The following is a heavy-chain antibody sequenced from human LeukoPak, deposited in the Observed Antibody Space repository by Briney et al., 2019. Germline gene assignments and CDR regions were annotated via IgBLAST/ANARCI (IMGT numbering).Heavy chain of an antibody. Sequence: ASVKVSCKASGYTFTSYGISWVRQAPGQGLEWMGWINPNSGGTNYAQKFQGRVTMTRDTSISTAYMELSRLRSDDTAVYYCARVAYDSDWFDPWGQGTLVTVSS. V-gene: IGHV1-2*02. CDR2: INPNSGGT. J-gene: IGHJ5*02. CDR3: ARVAYDSDWFDP. CDR1: GYTFTSYG. D-gene: IGHD3-9*01.